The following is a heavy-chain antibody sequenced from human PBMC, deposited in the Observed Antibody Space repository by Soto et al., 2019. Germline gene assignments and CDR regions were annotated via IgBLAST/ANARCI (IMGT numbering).Heavy chain of an antibody. CDR3: AISSSWNFDC. Sequence: SETLSLTCSVSGDSISRSSYYWGWIRQPPGKGLEWIGSIYYSGRTYYSPSLKSRVTISVDTSKNQFSLKLTSVTAADTAVYYCAISSSWNFDCWGQGTLVTVS. CDR2: IYYSGRT. V-gene: IGHV4-39*01. D-gene: IGHD6-13*01. CDR1: GDSISRSSYY. J-gene: IGHJ4*02.